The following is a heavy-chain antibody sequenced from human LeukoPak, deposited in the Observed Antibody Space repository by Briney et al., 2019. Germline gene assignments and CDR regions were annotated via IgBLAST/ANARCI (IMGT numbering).Heavy chain of an antibody. D-gene: IGHD3-3*01. J-gene: IGHJ5*02. Sequence: GESLKISCRGSGYSFTSYWLGWVRQMPGKGLEWMGIIYPGDSDTRYSPSFQGQVTISADKSISTAYLQWSSLKASDTAMYYCASVRRNYDFWSGYYPWGQGTLVTVSS. CDR1: GYSFTSYW. CDR2: IYPGDSDT. CDR3: ASVRRNYDFWSGYYP. V-gene: IGHV5-51*01.